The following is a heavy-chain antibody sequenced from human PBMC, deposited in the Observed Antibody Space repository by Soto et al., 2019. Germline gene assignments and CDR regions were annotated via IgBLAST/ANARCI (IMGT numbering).Heavy chain of an antibody. CDR2: INPSGGST. V-gene: IGHV1-46*03. D-gene: IGHD3-16*01. J-gene: IGHJ1*01. Sequence: ASVKVSCKASGYTFTRYYMHWVRQAPGQGLEWMGMINPSGGSTTYAQNFQGRVAMTRDTSTSTIYMDLSSLRSEDTAVYYCTRTLTPNPAEYFQHWGRGTLVTVSS. CDR3: TRTLTPNPAEYFQH. CDR1: GYTFTRYY.